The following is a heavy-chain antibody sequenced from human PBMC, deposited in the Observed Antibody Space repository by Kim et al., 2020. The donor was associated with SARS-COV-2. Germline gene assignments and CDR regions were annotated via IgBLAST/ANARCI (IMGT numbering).Heavy chain of an antibody. V-gene: IGHV4-34*01. J-gene: IGHJ6*02. CDR2: INHSGST. CDR1: GGSFSGYY. D-gene: IGHD3-10*01. CDR3: ARGRVRGARMVRGKHGMDV. Sequence: SETLSLTCAVYGGSFSGYYWSWIRQPPGKGLEWIGEINHSGSTNYNPSLKSRVTISVDTSKNQFSLKLSSVTAADTAVYYCARGRVRGARMVRGKHGMDVWGQGTTVTVSS.